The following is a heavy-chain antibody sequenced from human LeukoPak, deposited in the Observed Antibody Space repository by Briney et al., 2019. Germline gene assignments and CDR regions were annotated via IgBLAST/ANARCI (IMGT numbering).Heavy chain of an antibody. CDR1: GFTFSSYA. CDR3: AKGGSGSYSYFDL. V-gene: IGHV3-23*01. D-gene: IGHD3-10*01. J-gene: IGHJ2*01. Sequence: PGGSLRLSCAASGFTFSSYAMSWVRQAPGKGLVWVSRINTDGSSTNYADSVKGRFTISRDNSKNTLYLQMNSLRAEDTAVYYCAKGGSGSYSYFDLWGRGTLVTVSS. CDR2: INTDGSST.